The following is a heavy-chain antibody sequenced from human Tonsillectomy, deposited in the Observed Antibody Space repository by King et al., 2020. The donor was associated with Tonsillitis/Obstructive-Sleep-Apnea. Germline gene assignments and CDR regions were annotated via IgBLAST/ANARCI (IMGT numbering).Heavy chain of an antibody. J-gene: IGHJ4*02. CDR3: ARDRAHYYFWGGYFFGGSDY. CDR1: GFTFSTYW. V-gene: IGHV3-7*03. D-gene: IGHD3-3*01. Sequence: VQLVESGGGLVQPGGSLRLSCAASGFTFSTYWMSWVRQAPGKGLEWVANIQQDGSEKYYVDSLKGRFTISRDNAKNSLYLQMNSLRAEDTAVYYCARDRAHYYFWGGYFFGGSDYWGQGTLVTVSS. CDR2: IQQDGSEK.